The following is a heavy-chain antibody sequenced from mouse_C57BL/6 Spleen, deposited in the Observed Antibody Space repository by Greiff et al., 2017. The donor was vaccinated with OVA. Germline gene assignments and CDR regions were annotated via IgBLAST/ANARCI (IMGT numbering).Heavy chain of an antibody. V-gene: IGHV5-6*01. CDR3: ARHEAYYFDY. CDR2: ISSGGSYT. J-gene: IGHJ2*01. CDR1: GFTFSSYG. Sequence: EVKLQESGGDLAKPGGSLKLSCAASGFTFSSYGMSWVRQTPDKRLEWVATISSGGSYTYYPDSVKGRFTISRDNAKNTLYLQMSSLKSEDTAMYYCARHEAYYFDYWGQGTTLTVSS.